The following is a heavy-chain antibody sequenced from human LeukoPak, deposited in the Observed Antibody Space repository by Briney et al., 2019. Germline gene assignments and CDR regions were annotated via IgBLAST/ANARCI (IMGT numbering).Heavy chain of an antibody. J-gene: IGHJ4*02. CDR1: GGTFSSYA. D-gene: IGHD3-10*01. CDR3: AKKYGSGSYGYFDY. CDR2: IIPIFGTA. Sequence: ASVKVSCKASGGTFSSYAISWVRQAPGQGLEWMGGIIPIFGTANYAQKFQGRVTITADESTSTAYMELSSLRSEDTAVYYCAKKYGSGSYGYFDYWGQGTLVTVSS. V-gene: IGHV1-69*13.